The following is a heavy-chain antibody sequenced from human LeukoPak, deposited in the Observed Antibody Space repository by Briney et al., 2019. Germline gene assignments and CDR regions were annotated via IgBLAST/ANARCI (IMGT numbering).Heavy chain of an antibody. V-gene: IGHV3-30*02. Sequence: GGSLRLSCAASGFTFSSYAMHWVRQAPGKGLEWVAFIRSDGSNKSYADSVKGRFTISRDNAKNSLYLQMNSLRAEDTALYYCARVEYYDFWSGYYSPVYYYMDVWGKGTTVTVSS. CDR3: ARVEYYDFWSGYYSPVYYYMDV. D-gene: IGHD3-3*01. CDR1: GFTFSSYA. CDR2: IRSDGSNK. J-gene: IGHJ6*03.